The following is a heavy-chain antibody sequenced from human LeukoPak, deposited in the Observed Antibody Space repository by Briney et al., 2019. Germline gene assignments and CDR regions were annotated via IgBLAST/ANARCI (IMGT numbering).Heavy chain of an antibody. Sequence: PGASLRLSCAASGFTFSSYTMSWVRQAPGKGLEWISGNSISGGSTYYADSVKGRFTISRDNSKNTLYLQMNGLRAEDTAAYYCATKGTGLSDYWGQGTLVTISS. CDR2: NSISGGST. D-gene: IGHD1-1*01. V-gene: IGHV3-23*01. J-gene: IGHJ4*02. CDR1: GFTFSSYT. CDR3: ATKGTGLSDY.